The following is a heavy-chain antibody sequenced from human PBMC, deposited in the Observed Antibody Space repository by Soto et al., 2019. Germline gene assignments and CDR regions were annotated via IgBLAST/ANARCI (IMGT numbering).Heavy chain of an antibody. CDR2: ISYDGSNK. CDR3: ARDSAGSSSWYVY. J-gene: IGHJ4*02. CDR1: GFTFSSYA. D-gene: IGHD6-13*01. Sequence: PGGSLRLSCAASGFTFSSYAMHWVRQAPGKGLEWVAVISYDGSNKYYADSVKGRFTISRDNSKNTLYLQMNSLRAEDMAVYYCARDSAGSSSWYVYWGQGTLVTVSS. V-gene: IGHV3-30-3*01.